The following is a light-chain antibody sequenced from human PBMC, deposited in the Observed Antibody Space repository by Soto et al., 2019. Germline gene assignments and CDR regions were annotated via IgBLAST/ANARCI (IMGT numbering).Light chain of an antibody. J-gene: IGLJ3*02. CDR3: ILYTDDSIL. CDR2: DVS. Sequence: QSVLTQPASVSGSPGQSITISCTGTSSDVGGYNYVSWYQQHPGKVPKLMIYDVSNRPSGVSNRFSGSKSGNTASLTISGLQAEDEADYYCILYTDDSILFGRGTKLTVL. CDR1: SSDVGGYNY. V-gene: IGLV2-14*01.